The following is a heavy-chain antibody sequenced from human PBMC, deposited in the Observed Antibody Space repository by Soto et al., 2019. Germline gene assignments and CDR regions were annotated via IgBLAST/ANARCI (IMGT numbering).Heavy chain of an antibody. V-gene: IGHV1-8*01. Sequence: QVQLVQSGAEVKKPGASVILSCKASGYTFTSYDINWVRQATGQGLEWMGWMNPNSGNTGYAQKFQGRVTMTRNTSISTAYMELSSLKSEDTALYYCARGNYYGSGSYYWFDPWGQGTLVTVSS. CDR2: MNPNSGNT. D-gene: IGHD3-10*01. J-gene: IGHJ5*02. CDR3: ARGNYYGSGSYYWFDP. CDR1: GYTFTSYD.